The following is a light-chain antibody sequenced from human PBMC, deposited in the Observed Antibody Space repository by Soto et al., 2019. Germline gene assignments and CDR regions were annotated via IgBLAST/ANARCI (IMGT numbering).Light chain of an antibody. Sequence: EIVMTQSPATLSVSPGERATLSCRASQSVSSNVAWYQQKPGQAPRLLIYGASTRATGIPARFSGSRSGTEFAHTISSLQSEDFAVYYCQQYNNWPPTFGQGTRLEIK. J-gene: IGKJ5*01. CDR1: QSVSSN. CDR2: GAS. V-gene: IGKV3-15*01. CDR3: QQYNNWPPT.